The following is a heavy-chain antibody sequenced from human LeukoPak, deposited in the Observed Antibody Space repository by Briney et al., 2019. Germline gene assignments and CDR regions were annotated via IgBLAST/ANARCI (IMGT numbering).Heavy chain of an antibody. CDR1: GFTVSSNY. J-gene: IGHJ5*02. V-gene: IGHV3-23*01. Sequence: PGGSLRLSCAASGFTVSSNYMSWVRQAPGKGLEWVSAISGSGGSTYYADSVKGRFTISRDNSKNTLYLQMNSLRAEDTAVYYCAKCPAPKLVVGWFDPWGQGTLVTVSS. D-gene: IGHD6-13*01. CDR2: ISGSGGST. CDR3: AKCPAPKLVVGWFDP.